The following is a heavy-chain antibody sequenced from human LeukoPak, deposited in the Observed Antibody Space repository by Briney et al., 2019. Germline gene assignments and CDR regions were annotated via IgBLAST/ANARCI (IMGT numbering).Heavy chain of an antibody. D-gene: IGHD6-13*01. CDR2: INPNSGGT. CDR1: GYTFTGYY. J-gene: IGHJ4*02. CDR3: ARSMESSSWSHFDY. V-gene: IGHV1-2*02. Sequence: GASVKVSCKASGYTFTGYYMHWVRRAPGQGLEWMGWINPNSGGTNYAQKFQGRVTMTRDTSISTAYMELSRLRSDDTAVYYCARSMESSSWSHFDYWGQGTLVTVSS.